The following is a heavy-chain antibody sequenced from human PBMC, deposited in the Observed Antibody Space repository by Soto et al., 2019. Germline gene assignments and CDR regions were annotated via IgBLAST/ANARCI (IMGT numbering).Heavy chain of an antibody. CDR3: AAVGPGSGYYYDYYGMDV. Sequence: ASVKVSCKASGGTFSSYTISWVRQAPGQGLEWMGRIIPILGNTNYAQKFQERVTITRDMSTSTAYMELSSLRSEDTAVYYCAAVGPGSGYYYDYYGMDVWGQGTTVTVSS. CDR2: IIPILGNT. CDR1: GGTFSSYT. D-gene: IGHD3-22*01. J-gene: IGHJ6*02. V-gene: IGHV1-69*02.